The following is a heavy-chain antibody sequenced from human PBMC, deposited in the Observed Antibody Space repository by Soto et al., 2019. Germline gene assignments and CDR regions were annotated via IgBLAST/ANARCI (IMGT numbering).Heavy chain of an antibody. CDR1: GFTFDDYA. Sequence: GGSLRLSCAASGFTFDDYAMHWVRQAPGKGLEWVSGISWNSGSIGYADSVKGRFTISRDNAKNSLYLQMNSLRAEDTALYYCAKDGPSSSRFYYYYMDVWGKGTTVTVSS. CDR3: AKDGPSSSRFYYYYMDV. J-gene: IGHJ6*03. V-gene: IGHV3-9*01. CDR2: ISWNSGSI. D-gene: IGHD6-13*01.